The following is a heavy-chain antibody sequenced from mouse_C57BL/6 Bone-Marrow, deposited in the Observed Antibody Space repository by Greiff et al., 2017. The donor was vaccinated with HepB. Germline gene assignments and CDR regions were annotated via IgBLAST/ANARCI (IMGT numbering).Heavy chain of an antibody. Sequence: EVQLQQSGPELVKPGASVKISCKASGYSFTGYYMNWVKQSPEKSLEWIGEINPSTGGTTYNQKFKAKATLTVDKSSSTAYMQLKSLTSEDSAVYYCARPITTVVEYFDVWGTGTTVTVSS. J-gene: IGHJ1*03. CDR1: GYSFTGYY. CDR3: ARPITTVVEYFDV. V-gene: IGHV1-42*01. CDR2: INPSTGGT. D-gene: IGHD1-1*01.